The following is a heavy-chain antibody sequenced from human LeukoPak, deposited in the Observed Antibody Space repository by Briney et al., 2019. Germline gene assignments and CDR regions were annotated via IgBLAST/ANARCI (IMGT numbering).Heavy chain of an antibody. CDR3: AKTGNGYDPLYYYYYHMDV. CDR2: INHSGST. Sequence: SETLSLTCAVYGGSFSGYYWSWIRQPPGKGLEWIGEINHSGSTNYNPSLKSRVTISVDTSSNQFSLKLSSVTAADTAVYFCAKTGNGYDPLYYYYYHMDVWGKGTTVTVSS. D-gene: IGHD5-12*01. J-gene: IGHJ6*03. CDR1: GGSFSGYY. V-gene: IGHV4-34*01.